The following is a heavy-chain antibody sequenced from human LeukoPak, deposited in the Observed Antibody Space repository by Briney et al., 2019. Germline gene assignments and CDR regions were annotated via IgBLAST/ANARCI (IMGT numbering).Heavy chain of an antibody. CDR2: IYYSGST. V-gene: IGHV4-59*08. J-gene: IGHJ4*02. CDR1: GGSISSYY. D-gene: IGHD5-18*01. CDR3: ARSYMVNLYYFDY. Sequence: SETXSLTCTVSGGSISSYYWNWIRQPPGKGLELIGYIYYSGSTNYNPSLKSRVTISVDTSKNQFSLKLSSVTAADTAVYYCARSYMVNLYYFDYWGQGTLVTVSS.